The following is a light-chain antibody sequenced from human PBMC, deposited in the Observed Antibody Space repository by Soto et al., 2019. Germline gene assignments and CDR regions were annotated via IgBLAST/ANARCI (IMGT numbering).Light chain of an antibody. CDR3: SSYTSSSTYVV. V-gene: IGLV2-14*01. CDR1: SSDVGGYNY. Sequence: QSVLTQPASVSGSPGQTITISCTGTSSDVGGYNYVSWYQQHPGKAPKLMIYDVSNRPSGVSNRFSGSKSGNTASLTISGLQAEDEADYYCSSYTSSSTYVVFGGWTKLTVL. J-gene: IGLJ2*01. CDR2: DVS.